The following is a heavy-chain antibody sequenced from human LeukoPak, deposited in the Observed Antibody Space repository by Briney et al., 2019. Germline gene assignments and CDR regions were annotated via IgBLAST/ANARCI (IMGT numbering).Heavy chain of an antibody. V-gene: IGHV3-11*04. Sequence: GGSLRLSCAASGFTFSDYYMSWIRQAPGKGLEWVSYISSSGSTIYYADSVKGRFTISRDNAKNSLYLQMNSLRAEDTAVYYCASQDGYNLRETYYLDYWGQGTLATVSS. CDR2: ISSSGSTI. CDR1: GFTFSDYY. CDR3: ASQDGYNLRETYYLDY. J-gene: IGHJ4*02. D-gene: IGHD5-24*01.